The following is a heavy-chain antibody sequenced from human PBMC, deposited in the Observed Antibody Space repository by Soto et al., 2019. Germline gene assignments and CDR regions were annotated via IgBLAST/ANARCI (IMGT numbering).Heavy chain of an antibody. Sequence: QVQLVQSGAEVKKPGSSVKVSCKASGGTFSSYAISWVRQAPGQGLEWMGGIIPIFGTANYAQKFQGRVTITADESTSTAYMERSSLRSEDTAVYYCAREWEPETSVPNNWFDPWGQGTLVTVSS. CDR3: AREWEPETSVPNNWFDP. CDR1: GGTFSSYA. V-gene: IGHV1-69*12. CDR2: IIPIFGTA. D-gene: IGHD1-26*01. J-gene: IGHJ5*02.